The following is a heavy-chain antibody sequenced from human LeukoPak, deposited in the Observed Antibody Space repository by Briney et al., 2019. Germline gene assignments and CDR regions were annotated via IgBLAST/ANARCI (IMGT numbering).Heavy chain of an antibody. J-gene: IGHJ4*02. V-gene: IGHV3-9*01. D-gene: IGHD6-6*01. CDR1: GFTFDDYA. CDR2: ISWNSDSI. CDR3: AKVTWESRPPDCNS. Sequence: GGSLRLSRAASGFTFDDYAMHWVRQVPGKGLEWVSGISWNSDSIGYADSVKGRFTISRDNAKNSLYLQMNSLRAEDTATYYCAKVTWESRPPDCNSWGPGTLVTVSS.